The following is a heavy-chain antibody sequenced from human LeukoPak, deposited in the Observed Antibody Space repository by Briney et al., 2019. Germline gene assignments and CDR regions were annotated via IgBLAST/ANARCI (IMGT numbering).Heavy chain of an antibody. V-gene: IGHV4-59*12. CDR3: ARGVVVAATGFDP. Sequence: PSETLSLTCTVSGGSISTYYWSWIRQPPGKGPEWIGYIYYSGSTNYNPSLKSRVTISVDTSKNQFSLKLSSVTAADTAVYYCARGVVVAATGFDPWGQGTLVTVSS. CDR1: GGSISTYY. D-gene: IGHD2-15*01. CDR2: IYYSGST. J-gene: IGHJ5*02.